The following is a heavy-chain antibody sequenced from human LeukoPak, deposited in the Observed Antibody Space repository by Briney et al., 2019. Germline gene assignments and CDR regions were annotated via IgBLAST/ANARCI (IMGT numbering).Heavy chain of an antibody. CDR1: GGTFSSYA. CDR2: IIPIFGTA. J-gene: IGHJ4*02. Sequence: SVKVSCKASGGTFSSYAISWVRQAPGQGLEWMGGIIPIFGTANYAQKFQGRVTITADESTSTAYMELSSLRSEDTAVYYCALNSLGYCSGGSCLTHYYFDYWGQGTLVTVSS. CDR3: ALNSLGYCSGGSCLTHYYFDY. V-gene: IGHV1-69*13. D-gene: IGHD2-15*01.